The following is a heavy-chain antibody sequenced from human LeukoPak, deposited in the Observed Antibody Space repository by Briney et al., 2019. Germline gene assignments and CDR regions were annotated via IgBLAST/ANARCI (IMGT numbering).Heavy chain of an antibody. D-gene: IGHD6-13*01. CDR2: ISGSGGST. CDR3: AKGGSSTWYGTGDYFDY. Sequence: GGSLRLSCAASGFTFSSYAMNWVRQAPGKGLEWVSSISGSGGSTHYADSVKGRFTISRDNSKNTLYLQMNSLRAEDTAVYYCAKGGSSTWYGTGDYFDYWGQGTLVTVSS. CDR1: GFTFSSYA. V-gene: IGHV3-23*01. J-gene: IGHJ4*02.